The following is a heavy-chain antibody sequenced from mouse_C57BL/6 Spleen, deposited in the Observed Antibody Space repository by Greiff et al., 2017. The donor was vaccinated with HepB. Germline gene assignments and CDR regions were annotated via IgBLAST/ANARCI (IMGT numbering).Heavy chain of an antibody. CDR3: ARRITTVVATSHWYFDV. CDR2: INPNNGGT. V-gene: IGHV1-18*01. Sequence: VQLQQSGPELVKPGASVKIPCKASGYTFTDYNMDWVKQSHGKSLEWIGDINPNNGGTIYNQKFKGKATLTVDKSSSTAYMELRSLTSEDTAVYYCARRITTVVATSHWYFDVWGTGTTVTVSS. J-gene: IGHJ1*03. D-gene: IGHD1-1*01. CDR1: GYTFTDYN.